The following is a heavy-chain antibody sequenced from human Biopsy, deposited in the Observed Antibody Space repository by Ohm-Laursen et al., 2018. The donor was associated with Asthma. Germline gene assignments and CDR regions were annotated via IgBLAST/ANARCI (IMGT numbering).Heavy chain of an antibody. CDR2: ISSSGAST. CDR1: GFTFSSYA. D-gene: IGHD6-19*01. V-gene: IGHV3-23*01. Sequence: SLRLSCAASGFTFSSYAMSWVRQAPGKGLEWVSSISSSGASTYYADSVKGRFTISRDNSKNTLSLQMNSLTAEDTAVYYCAREGVAGTHIEDWGQGTLVTVSS. CDR3: AREGVAGTHIED. J-gene: IGHJ4*02.